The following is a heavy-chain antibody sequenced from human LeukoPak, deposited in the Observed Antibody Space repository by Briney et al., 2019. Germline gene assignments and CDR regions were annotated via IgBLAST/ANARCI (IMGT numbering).Heavy chain of an antibody. V-gene: IGHV4-59*01. Sequence: PSETLSLTCTVSGGSISSYYWSWIRQPPGKGLEWIGYIYYSGSTNYNPSLKSRVTISVDTSKNQFSLKLSSVTAADTAVYYCARDDGDGYYYYMDVWGKGTTVTVSS. CDR2: IYYSGST. CDR3: ARDDGDGYYYYMDV. D-gene: IGHD4-17*01. J-gene: IGHJ6*03. CDR1: GGSISSYY.